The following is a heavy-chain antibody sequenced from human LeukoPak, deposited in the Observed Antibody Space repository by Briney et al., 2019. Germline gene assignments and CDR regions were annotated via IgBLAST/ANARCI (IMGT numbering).Heavy chain of an antibody. CDR2: ISAYNGNT. D-gene: IGHD3-3*01. CDR3: ARGPDTIFGVVTPAH. Sequence: GASVKVSCKSSGYTFTSYGNSWVRQAPAQGLEWMGLISAYNGNTNYAQKVQGRVTMTTDKSTSTAYMELRSLRSDDTAVYYCARGPDTIFGVVTPAHWGQGTLVTVSS. J-gene: IGHJ4*02. V-gene: IGHV1-18*01. CDR1: GYTFTSYG.